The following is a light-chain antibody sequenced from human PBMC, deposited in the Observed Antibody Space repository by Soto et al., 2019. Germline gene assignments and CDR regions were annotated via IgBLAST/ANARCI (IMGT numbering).Light chain of an antibody. Sequence: DIQMTQSPSTLSASVGERVTLTCRASQSISNWLAWYQQKPGKAPKLLIFKASTLESGGPSRFSGSGSGTACTLNISSLQPDDFPTYPCQQYDTYPRTFGQGTKVDIK. V-gene: IGKV1-5*03. CDR3: QQYDTYPRT. CDR1: QSISNW. J-gene: IGKJ1*01. CDR2: KAS.